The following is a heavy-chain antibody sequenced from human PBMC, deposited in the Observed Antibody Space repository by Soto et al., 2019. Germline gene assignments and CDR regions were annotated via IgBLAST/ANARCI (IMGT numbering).Heavy chain of an antibody. V-gene: IGHV4-4*07. J-gene: IGHJ5*02. Sequence: SETLSLTCAVYGGSFSGYYWSWIRQPAGKGLEWIGRIYTSGSTNYNPSLKSRVTMSVDTSKNQFSLKLSSVTAADTAVYYCAREWPNWFDPWGQGTLVTVSS. CDR2: IYTSGST. CDR1: GGSFSGYY. CDR3: AREWPNWFDP. D-gene: IGHD5-12*01.